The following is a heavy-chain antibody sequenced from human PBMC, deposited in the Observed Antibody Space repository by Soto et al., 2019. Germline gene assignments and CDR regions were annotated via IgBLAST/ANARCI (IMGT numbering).Heavy chain of an antibody. J-gene: IGHJ4*02. D-gene: IGHD6-25*01. CDR3: ARDVAMPSGLGLGY. CDR2: VSNDGSRK. Sequence: QVQVVESGGGVVQPGRSLRLSCAASGFAFTNYGMHWVRQAPGKGLERVAFVSNDGSRKYYADSVKGRFTISRDNSENTIYLQMTSLRREDTAVFYCARDVAMPSGLGLGYWGQGALVTVSS. CDR1: GFAFTNYG. V-gene: IGHV3-30*03.